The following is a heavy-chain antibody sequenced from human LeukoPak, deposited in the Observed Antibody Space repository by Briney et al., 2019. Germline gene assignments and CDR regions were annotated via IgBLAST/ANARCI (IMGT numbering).Heavy chain of an antibody. Sequence: GGSLRLSCAASGFTFSSYGMHWVRQAPGKGLEWVAVIWYDGSNKYYADSVKGRFTISRDNSKNTLYLQMNSLRAEDTAVYYCARSPDILTGYYVDYWGQGTLVTVSS. CDR2: IWYDGSNK. CDR1: GFTFSSYG. CDR3: ARSPDILTGYYVDY. V-gene: IGHV3-33*08. D-gene: IGHD3-9*01. J-gene: IGHJ4*02.